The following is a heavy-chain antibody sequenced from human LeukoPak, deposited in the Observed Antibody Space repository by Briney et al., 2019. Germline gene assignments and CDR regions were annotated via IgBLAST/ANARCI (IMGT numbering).Heavy chain of an antibody. D-gene: IGHD3-10*01. Sequence: GGSLRLSCAASGFTFSTYWMHWVCQAPGKGLVWVSRINSDESSTMYADSVKGRFTISRDNAKNTLYLQMNSLRAEDTAVYFCASSTRGVFDYWGQGTLVTVSS. CDR1: GFTFSTYW. CDR3: ASSTRGVFDY. CDR2: INSDESST. V-gene: IGHV3-74*03. J-gene: IGHJ4*02.